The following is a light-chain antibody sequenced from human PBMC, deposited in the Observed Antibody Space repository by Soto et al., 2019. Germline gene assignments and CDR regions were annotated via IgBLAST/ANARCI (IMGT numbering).Light chain of an antibody. Sequence: EVVLTQSPGTLSLSPGERATLSCRASQSVTNNYLAWYQQRPGQAPRLLIFGSSDRATGIPDRFSGSGSGNDFTLTISRLEPEDFAVFYCHQYGSSPPYTFGQGTKLEIK. V-gene: IGKV3-20*01. CDR3: HQYGSSPPYT. CDR2: GSS. J-gene: IGKJ2*01. CDR1: QSVTNNY.